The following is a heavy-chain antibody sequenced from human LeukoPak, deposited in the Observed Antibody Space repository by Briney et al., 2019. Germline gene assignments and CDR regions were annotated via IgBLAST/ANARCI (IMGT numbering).Heavy chain of an antibody. Sequence: GGSLRLSCAASGFSFSNYCMTWVRQVPGKGLEWVASIKLDGSEKYFLDSVKGRFTISRDNAENSLYLQMNSLRAEDTAVYYCARVYYQESGSSYRHLDYWGQGTLVTVSS. CDR1: GFSFSNYC. J-gene: IGHJ4*02. CDR3: ARVYYQESGSSYRHLDY. CDR2: IKLDGSEK. V-gene: IGHV3-7*01. D-gene: IGHD3-22*01.